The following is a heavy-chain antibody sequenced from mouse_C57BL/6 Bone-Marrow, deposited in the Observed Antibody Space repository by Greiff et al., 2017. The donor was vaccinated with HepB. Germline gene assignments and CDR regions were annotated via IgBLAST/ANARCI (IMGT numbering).Heavy chain of an antibody. Sequence: QVQLQQPGAELVKPGASVKLSCKASGYTFTSYWMQWVKQRPGQGLEWIGEIDPSDSYTNYNQKFKGKATLTVDTSSSTAYMQLSSLTSEDSAVYYCARDTYGSSYDFDYWGQGTTLTVSS. V-gene: IGHV1-50*01. J-gene: IGHJ2*01. CDR3: ARDTYGSSYDFDY. CDR1: GYTFTSYW. CDR2: IDPSDSYT. D-gene: IGHD1-1*01.